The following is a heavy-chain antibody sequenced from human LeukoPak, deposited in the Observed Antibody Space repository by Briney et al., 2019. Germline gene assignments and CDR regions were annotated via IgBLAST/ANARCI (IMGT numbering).Heavy chain of an antibody. D-gene: IGHD2-15*01. CDR3: ARIGYCSGGSCSRFDP. V-gene: IGHV7-4-1*02. Sequence: ASVKVSCKATGYIFTSHAMNWVRQAPGQGLEWMGFINTNTGNPTYAHGFTGRFVFSLDTSVSTAYLQISSLKAEDTAVYYCARIGYCSGGSCSRFDPWGQGTLVTVSS. CDR1: GYIFTSHA. J-gene: IGHJ5*02. CDR2: INTNTGNP.